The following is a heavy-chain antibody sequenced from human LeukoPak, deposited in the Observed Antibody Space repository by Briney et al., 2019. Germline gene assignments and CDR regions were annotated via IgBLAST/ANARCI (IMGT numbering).Heavy chain of an antibody. D-gene: IGHD3-22*01. V-gene: IGHV1-18*01. CDR1: GYTFTSYG. CDR2: ISAYNGNT. CDR3: ARGALGLYDSSGYLNY. Sequence: ASVKVSCKASGYTFTSYGISWVRHAPGQGLEWMGWISAYNGNTNYAQKLQGRVTMTTDTSTSTAYMELRSLRSDDTAVYYCARGALGLYDSSGYLNYWGQGTLVTVSS. J-gene: IGHJ4*02.